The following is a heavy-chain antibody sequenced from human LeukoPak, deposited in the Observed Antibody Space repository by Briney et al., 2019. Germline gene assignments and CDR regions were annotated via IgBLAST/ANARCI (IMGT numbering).Heavy chain of an antibody. V-gene: IGHV3-48*01. CDR2: ISSSSSTI. J-gene: IGHJ4*02. CDR3: ARGHYGDYVPFDY. D-gene: IGHD4-17*01. CDR1: GFTFSSYS. Sequence: GGSLRLSCAASGFTFSSYSMNWVRQARGRGLEWVSYISSSSSTIYFADSVKGRFTISRDTAKNSLYLQMNSLRAEDTAVYYCARGHYGDYVPFDYWGQGTLVTVSS.